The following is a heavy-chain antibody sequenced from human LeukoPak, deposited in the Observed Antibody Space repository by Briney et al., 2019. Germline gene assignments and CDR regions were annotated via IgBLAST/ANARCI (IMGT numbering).Heavy chain of an antibody. D-gene: IGHD5-24*01. CDR1: GGSISSGGYY. Sequence: SSQTLSLTCTVSGGSISSGGYYWSWIRQPPGKGLEWIGYIYHSGSTYYNPSLKSRVTISVDRSKNQFSLKLSSVTAVDTAVYYCARLISDRDGYNREMGKIDYWGQGTLVTASS. CDR2: IYHSGST. J-gene: IGHJ4*02. CDR3: ARLISDRDGYNREMGKIDY. V-gene: IGHV4-30-2*02.